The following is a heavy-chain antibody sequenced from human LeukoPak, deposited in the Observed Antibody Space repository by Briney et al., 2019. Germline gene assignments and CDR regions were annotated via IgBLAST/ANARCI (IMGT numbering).Heavy chain of an antibody. J-gene: IGHJ6*04. CDR3: ARDGGLGWLRQMDV. CDR2: IIPIFGTA. Sequence: SVKVSCKASGGTFSSYAISWVRQAPGQGLEWMGGIIPIFGTANYAQKFQGRVMITTDESTSTAYMELSSLRSEDTAVYYCARDGGLGWLRQMDVWGKGTTVTVSS. D-gene: IGHD5-12*01. V-gene: IGHV1-69*05. CDR1: GGTFSSYA.